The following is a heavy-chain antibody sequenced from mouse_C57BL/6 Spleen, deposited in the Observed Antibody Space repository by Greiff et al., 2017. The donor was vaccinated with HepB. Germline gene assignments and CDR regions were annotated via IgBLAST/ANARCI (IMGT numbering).Heavy chain of an antibody. CDR3: ARQSYPKGFDY. D-gene: IGHD2-10*01. J-gene: IGHJ2*01. CDR1: GYAFRSYW. Sequence: VHVKQSGAELVKPGASVKISCKASGYAFRSYWMNWVKQRPGKGLEWIGQIYPGDGDTNYNGKFKGKATLTADKSSSTAYMQLSSLTTEDSAVYFCARQSYPKGFDYWGQGTTLTVSS. CDR2: IYPGDGDT. V-gene: IGHV1-80*01.